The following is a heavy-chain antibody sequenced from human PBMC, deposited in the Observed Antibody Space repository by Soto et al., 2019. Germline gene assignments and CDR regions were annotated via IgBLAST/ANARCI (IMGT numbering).Heavy chain of an antibody. CDR2: ISAYNGNT. J-gene: IGHJ5*02. D-gene: IGHD6-6*01. CDR1: GYTFTSYG. Sequence: VSVKVSCKASGYTFTSYGISWVRQAPGEGIEWMGWISAYNGNTNYAQKLQGRVTMTTDTSTSTAYMELRSLSSDDTAVYYCARYLSGGSSSAHSWFDTWGQGTLVTVSS. CDR3: ARYLSGGSSSAHSWFDT. V-gene: IGHV1-18*04.